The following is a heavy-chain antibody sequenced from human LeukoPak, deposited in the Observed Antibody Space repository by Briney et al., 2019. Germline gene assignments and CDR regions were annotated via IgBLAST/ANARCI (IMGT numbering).Heavy chain of an antibody. J-gene: IGHJ4*02. CDR1: GGTFSSYA. D-gene: IGHD2-8*01. V-gene: IGHV1-69*05. Sequence: EASVKVSCKASGGTFSSYAISWVRQAPGQGLEWMGGIIPIFGTANYAQKFQGRVTITTDESTSIAYMELSSLRSEDTAVYYCASGAGLNYFDYWGQGTLVTVSS. CDR2: IIPIFGTA. CDR3: ASGAGLNYFDY.